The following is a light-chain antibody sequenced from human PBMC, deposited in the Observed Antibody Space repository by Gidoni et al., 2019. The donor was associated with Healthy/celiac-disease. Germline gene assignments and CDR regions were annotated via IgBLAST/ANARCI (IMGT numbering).Light chain of an antibody. CDR2: DAS. V-gene: IGKV1-33*01. Sequence: IKMTQPPSSLSASVADRVTITCQASQDISNHLNRYQQKPEKAPKLLIYDASNLETGYPSRFSGSGSGADFTVTISSLQPEDIETDDCQQYDNLPPITFGQGTRLEIK. CDR3: QQYDNLPPIT. J-gene: IGKJ5*01. CDR1: QDISNH.